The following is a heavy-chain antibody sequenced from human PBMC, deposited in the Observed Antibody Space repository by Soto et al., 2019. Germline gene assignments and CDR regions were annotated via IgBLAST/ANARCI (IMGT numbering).Heavy chain of an antibody. V-gene: IGHV1-69*10. Sequence: SVKVSCKTSGDTFSSYAISWVRQAPGQGLEWMGGIIPILGTPSYAQKFQGRVTITADKSTSTAYMELSSLRSEDTAVYYCARERSRYDRSGYYRPNYWGQGTLVTVSS. D-gene: IGHD3-22*01. CDR1: GDTFSSYA. CDR3: ARERSRYDRSGYYRPNY. CDR2: IIPILGTP. J-gene: IGHJ4*02.